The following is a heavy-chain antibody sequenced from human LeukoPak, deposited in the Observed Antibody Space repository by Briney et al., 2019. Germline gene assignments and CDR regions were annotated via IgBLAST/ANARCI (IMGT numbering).Heavy chain of an antibody. CDR3: SIYLSSTRCSAGRVTIDY. V-gene: IGHV4-34*03. D-gene: IGHD2-2*01. Sequence: SETLSLTCAVYGGSFSGYYWSWIRQPPGKGLEWIGSIYYSGSTYYNPSLQSRVSISVDTSKNQFSLKLSSVTAADTAMYYCSIYLSSTRCSAGRVTIDYWGQGTLVTVSS. CDR2: IYYSGST. CDR1: GGSFSGYY. J-gene: IGHJ4*01.